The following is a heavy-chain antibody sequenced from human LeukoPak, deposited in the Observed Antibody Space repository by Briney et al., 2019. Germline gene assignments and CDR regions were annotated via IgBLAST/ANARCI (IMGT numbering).Heavy chain of an antibody. Sequence: GASVKVSCKASGYTFTSYGISWVRQAPGQGLEWMGWISAYNGNTNYAQKLQGRVTMTTDTSTSTAYMELRSLRSDDTAVYYCARSLYDSSGCTESFDYWGQGTLVTVSS. D-gene: IGHD3-22*01. CDR2: ISAYNGNT. CDR3: ARSLYDSSGCTESFDY. V-gene: IGHV1-18*01. CDR1: GYTFTSYG. J-gene: IGHJ4*02.